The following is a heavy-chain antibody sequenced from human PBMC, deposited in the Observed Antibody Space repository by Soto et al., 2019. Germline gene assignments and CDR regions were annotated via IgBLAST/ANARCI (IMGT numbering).Heavy chain of an antibody. Sequence: PGGSLRLSCAASGFTFSSYAMSWVRQAPGKGLEWVSAISGSGGSTYYADSVKGRFTISRDNSKNTLYLQMNSLRAEDTAVYYCAKDSGLHYDFWSGYYPFDYWGQGTLVTVSS. CDR3: AKDSGLHYDFWSGYYPFDY. V-gene: IGHV3-23*01. CDR1: GFTFSSYA. D-gene: IGHD3-3*01. CDR2: ISGSGGST. J-gene: IGHJ4*02.